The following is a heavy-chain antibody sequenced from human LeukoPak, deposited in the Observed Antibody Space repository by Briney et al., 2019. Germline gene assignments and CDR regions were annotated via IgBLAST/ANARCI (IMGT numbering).Heavy chain of an antibody. V-gene: IGHV3-49*04. CDR2: IRSKTYGETT. D-gene: IGHD6-19*01. Sequence: GGSLRLSCTASGFTFGDNAMTWVRQAPGRGLEWVGFIRSKTYGETTEYAASVKGRFTISRDDSKSIAYLQMNSLKSEDTAVYYRTRGIAKTGMNCWGQGTLVTVSA. J-gene: IGHJ4*02. CDR3: TRGIAKTGMNC. CDR1: GFTFGDNA.